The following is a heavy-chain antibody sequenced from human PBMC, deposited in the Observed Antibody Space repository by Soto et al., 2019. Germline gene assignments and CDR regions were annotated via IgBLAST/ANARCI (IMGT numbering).Heavy chain of an antibody. Sequence: VKVCCEVSGSRCSNYVISWVLQAPGRGREGLRRIITIFNSTTYAQKFQGRVAIIADKCTSTTSLELRSLRSDDTDVYFCAREGRGKKAGYNRLVSLGYWGQGTLVTVHS. CDR3: AREGRGKKAGYNRLVSLGY. D-gene: IGHD2-2*02. V-gene: IGHV1-69*13. CDR1: GSRCSNYV. J-gene: IGHJ4*02. CDR2: IITIFNST.